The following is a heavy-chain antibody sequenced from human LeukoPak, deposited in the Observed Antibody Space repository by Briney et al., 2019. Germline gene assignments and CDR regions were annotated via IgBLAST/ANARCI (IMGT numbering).Heavy chain of an antibody. CDR2: INHRGST. Sequence: SETLSLTCAVYGESLSKYYWTWIRQSPGMGLEWIGEINHRGSTNLNPSLKSRVTLSVDTSKHQFSLKLTSVTAADAAVYYCASSVGSTGYWGQGTLVTVSS. CDR1: GESLSKYY. D-gene: IGHD1-26*01. J-gene: IGHJ4*02. V-gene: IGHV4-34*01. CDR3: ASSVGSTGY.